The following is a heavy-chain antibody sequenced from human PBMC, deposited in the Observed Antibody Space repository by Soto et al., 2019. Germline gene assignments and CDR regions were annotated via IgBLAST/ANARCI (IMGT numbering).Heavy chain of an antibody. D-gene: IGHD3-16*02. V-gene: IGHV3-30*18. J-gene: IGHJ4*02. CDR3: AKDFYVWGSYRFFDY. CDR1: GFTFSSYG. Sequence: QVQLVESGGGVVQPGRSLRLSCAASGFTFSSYGMHWVRQAPGKGLEWVAVISYDGSNKYYADSVKGRFTISRDNSKNTLLQQMNSLRAEDTAVYYYAKDFYVWGSYRFFDYWGQGTLVTVSS. CDR2: ISYDGSNK.